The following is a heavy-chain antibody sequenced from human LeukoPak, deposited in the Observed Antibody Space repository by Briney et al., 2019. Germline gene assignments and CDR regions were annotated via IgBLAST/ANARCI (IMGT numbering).Heavy chain of an antibody. J-gene: IGHJ3*02. D-gene: IGHD3-10*01. V-gene: IGHV3-11*01. CDR1: GFTFSDYY. Sequence: GGSLRLSCAASGFTFSDYYMGWIRQAPGKGLEWVSYISSSGSTIYYADSVKGRFTISRDNAKNSLYLQMNSLRAEDTAVYYCARDLVTMVRGASDAFDIWGQGTMVTVSS. CDR3: ARDLVTMVRGASDAFDI. CDR2: ISSSGSTI.